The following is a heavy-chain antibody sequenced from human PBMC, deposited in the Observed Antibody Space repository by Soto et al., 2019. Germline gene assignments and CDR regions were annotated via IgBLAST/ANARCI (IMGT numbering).Heavy chain of an antibody. J-gene: IGHJ4*02. CDR3: AREGAGIVGATGPGY. V-gene: IGHV1-46*01. D-gene: IGHD1-26*01. Sequence: GASVKVSCKASGYTFTSYYMHWVRQAPGQGLEWMGIINPSGGSTSYAQKFQGRVTMTRDTSTSTVYMELSSLRSGDTAAYYCAREGAGIVGATGPGYWGQGTLVTVSS. CDR2: INPSGGST. CDR1: GYTFTSYY.